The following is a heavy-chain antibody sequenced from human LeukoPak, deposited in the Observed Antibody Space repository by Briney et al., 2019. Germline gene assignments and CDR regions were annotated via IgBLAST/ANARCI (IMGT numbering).Heavy chain of an antibody. CDR1: GFTFSTYE. CDR2: ISSIGTTI. Sequence: GGSLRLSCAASGFTFSTYEMNWVRQAPGKGLEWVSYISSIGTTIYYADSVKGRFTISRDNSKNTLYLQMNSLRAEDTAVYYCAKSPHYDFWSGYYFDYWGQGTLVTVSS. D-gene: IGHD3-3*01. J-gene: IGHJ4*02. V-gene: IGHV3-48*03. CDR3: AKSPHYDFWSGYYFDY.